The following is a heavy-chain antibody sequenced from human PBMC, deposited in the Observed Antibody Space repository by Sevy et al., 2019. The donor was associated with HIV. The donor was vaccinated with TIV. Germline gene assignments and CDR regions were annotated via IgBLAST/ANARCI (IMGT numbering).Heavy chain of an antibody. D-gene: IGHD2-8*01. CDR3: AREGCSRPHDY. V-gene: IGHV3-23*01. J-gene: IGHJ4*02. CDR2: LSFGCGKI. Sequence: GGSLRLSCAASGVAFYEYSMSWIRQAPGKGLEWVATLSFGCGKINYADSVKGRFTISRDKSKNSFYLQMDNLRVEDTALYYCAREGCSRPHDYWGQGTRVTVSS. CDR1: GVAFYEYS.